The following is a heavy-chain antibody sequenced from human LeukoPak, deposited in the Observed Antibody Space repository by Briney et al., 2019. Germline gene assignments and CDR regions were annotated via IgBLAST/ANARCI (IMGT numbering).Heavy chain of an antibody. CDR2: IYYSGST. D-gene: IGHD2-2*01. CDR1: GGSISSGGYY. Sequence: PSETLSLTCTVSGGSISSGGYYWSWIRQHPGKGLEWIGYIYYSGSTYYNPSLKSRVTISVDTSKNQFSLKLSSVTAADTAVYYCARGGYCSSTSCYGHYYYGMDVWGQGTTVTVSS. CDR3: ARGGYCSSTSCYGHYYYGMDV. V-gene: IGHV4-31*03. J-gene: IGHJ6*02.